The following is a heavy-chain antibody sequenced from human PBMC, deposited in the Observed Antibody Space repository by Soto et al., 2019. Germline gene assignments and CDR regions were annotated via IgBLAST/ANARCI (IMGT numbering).Heavy chain of an antibody. J-gene: IGHJ5*02. CDR3: XXXXXXXNWFDP. Sequence: EVQLVESGGGLVQPGGSLRLSCAASGFTFSSYSMNWVRQAPGKGLEWVSYISSSSSTIYYADSVKGRFTISRDNAKNSLYLQMNSLRDEDTXXXXXXXXXXXXNWFDPWGQGTLVTVSS. CDR2: ISSSSSTI. CDR1: GFTFSSYS. V-gene: IGHV3-48*02.